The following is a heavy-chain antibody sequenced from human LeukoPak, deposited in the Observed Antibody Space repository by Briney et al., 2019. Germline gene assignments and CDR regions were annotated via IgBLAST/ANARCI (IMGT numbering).Heavy chain of an antibody. CDR1: GGSFSGYY. D-gene: IGHD3-22*01. V-gene: IGHV4-34*01. CDR2: INHSGST. J-gene: IGHJ6*02. CDR3: VRLVGYYYDSSGYYLGYYYGMDV. Sequence: SETLSLTCAVYGGSFSGYYWSWIRQPPGKGLEWIGEINHSGSTNYNPSLKSRVTISVDTSKNQFSLKLSSVTAADTAVYYCVRLVGYYYDSSGYYLGYYYGMDVWGQGTTVTVSS.